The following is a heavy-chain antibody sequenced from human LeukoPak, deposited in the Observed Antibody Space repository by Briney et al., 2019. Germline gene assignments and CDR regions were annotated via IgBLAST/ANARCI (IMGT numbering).Heavy chain of an antibody. Sequence: GGSLRLSCAASGFTFSRYWMHWVRQAPGKGLVWVSRVNSDRGSTSYADSVKGRFTISRDTAKNTLYLQMNSLRAEDTAVYYCVWSFEYYFDYWGQGILVTVSS. D-gene: IGHD3-3*01. CDR3: VWSFEYYFDY. CDR1: GFTFSRYW. CDR2: VNSDRGST. J-gene: IGHJ4*02. V-gene: IGHV3-74*01.